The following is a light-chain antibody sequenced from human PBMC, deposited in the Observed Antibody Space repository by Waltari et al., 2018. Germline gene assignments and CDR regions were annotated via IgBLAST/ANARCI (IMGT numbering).Light chain of an antibody. Sequence: DVVMTQSPLPLPVTLGQPASISCRSSQSLVYSDGNTYLNWFQQRPGQSPRRLILKVSIRDSGVPDRLSGSGSGTDCTLKSSSGEAEDVGVYYCMQGTHWPPYTGGQGTKLEIK. V-gene: IGKV2-30*01. J-gene: IGKJ2*01. CDR1: QSLVYSDGNTY. CDR3: MQGTHWPPYT. CDR2: KVS.